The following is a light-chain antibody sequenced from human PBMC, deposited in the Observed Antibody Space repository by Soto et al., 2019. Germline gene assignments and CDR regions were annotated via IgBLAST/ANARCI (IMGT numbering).Light chain of an antibody. CDR1: SSNIGSNY. CDR3: AAWDDSLSGVV. Sequence: QYVLTQPPSASGTPGQRVIISCSGSSSNIGSNYVYWYQQLPGTAPKLLIYRNTQRPSGVPDRFSGSKSGTSASLAISGLRSEDEADYYCAAWDDSLSGVVFGGGTKLTVL. CDR2: RNT. V-gene: IGLV1-47*01. J-gene: IGLJ2*01.